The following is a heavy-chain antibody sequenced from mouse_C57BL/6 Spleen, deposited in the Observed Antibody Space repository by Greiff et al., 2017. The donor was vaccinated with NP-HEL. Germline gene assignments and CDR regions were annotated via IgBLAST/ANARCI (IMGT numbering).Heavy chain of an antibody. CDR3: ARYWGTGAYWYFDV. D-gene: IGHD4-1*01. J-gene: IGHJ1*03. CDR2: IYPRSGNT. CDR1: GYTFTSYG. Sequence: VQLQQSGAELARPGASVKLSCKASGYTFTSYGISWVKQRTGQGLEWIGEIYPRSGNTYYNEKFKGKATLTANKSYSTAYMELRSLTSEDSAVYFCARYWGTGAYWYFDVWGTGTTVTVSS. V-gene: IGHV1-81*01.